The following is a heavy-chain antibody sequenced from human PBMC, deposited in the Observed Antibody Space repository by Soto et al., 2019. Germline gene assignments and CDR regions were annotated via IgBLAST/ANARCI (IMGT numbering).Heavy chain of an antibody. D-gene: IGHD1-1*01. Sequence: QIHLVQSGAEVKMPGASVKVSCKASGYTFSTCGISWVRRAPGQGLEWIGWIDTHNGDTNYAQIFQGRVTMTTDTSTSTAYMEVRSLRSDDTAVYYCARDWKTGYGMDIWGQGTTVSVSS. CDR2: IDTHNGDT. CDR3: ARDWKTGYGMDI. J-gene: IGHJ6*02. CDR1: GYTFSTCG. V-gene: IGHV1-18*04.